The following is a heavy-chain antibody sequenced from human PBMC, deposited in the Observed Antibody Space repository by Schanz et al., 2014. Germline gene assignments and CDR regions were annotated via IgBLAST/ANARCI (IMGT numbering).Heavy chain of an antibody. D-gene: IGHD3-9*01. J-gene: IGHJ5*02. CDR2: ISVYTGNT. CDR3: AKAEYDILTDSYSRLDP. Sequence: QVQQVQSGAEVKKPGASVKVSCKASGYTFTSYGISWVRQAPGQGLEWVGWISVYTGNTKYGQKVQGRVTMTADTSTNTAYMELRSLRSDDTAVYYCAKAEYDILTDSYSRLDPWGQGTLVTVSS. CDR1: GYTFTSYG. V-gene: IGHV1-18*01.